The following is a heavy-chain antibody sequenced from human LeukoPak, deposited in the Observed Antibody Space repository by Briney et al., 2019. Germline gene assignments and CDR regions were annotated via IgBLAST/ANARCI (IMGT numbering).Heavy chain of an antibody. D-gene: IGHD3-22*01. CDR3: AMGDYYDSSGYPLLYY. CDR2: IYYSGST. V-gene: IGHV4-59*01. CDR1: GGSISSYY. J-gene: IGHJ4*02. Sequence: PSETLSLTCTVSGGSISSYYWSWLRQPPGKGLEWIGYIYYSGSTNYNPSLKSRVTISVDTAKNQLSLKLSSVTAAYTAVYYYAMGDYYDSSGYPLLYYWGQGTLVTVSS.